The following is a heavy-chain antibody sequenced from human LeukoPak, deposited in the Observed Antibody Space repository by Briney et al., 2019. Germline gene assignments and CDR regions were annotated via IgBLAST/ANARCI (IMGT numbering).Heavy chain of an antibody. CDR3: ARSSCSGGSCYWY. Sequence: PSETLSLTCTVSGGSISSNYWSWIRQPPGKGLEWIGFIYYTGSTNYNPSLKSRVTISVDTSKTQFSPKLSSVTAADTAVYYCARSSCSGGSCYWYWGQGTLVTVSS. CDR2: IYYTGST. CDR1: GGSISSNY. V-gene: IGHV4-59*01. D-gene: IGHD2-15*01. J-gene: IGHJ4*02.